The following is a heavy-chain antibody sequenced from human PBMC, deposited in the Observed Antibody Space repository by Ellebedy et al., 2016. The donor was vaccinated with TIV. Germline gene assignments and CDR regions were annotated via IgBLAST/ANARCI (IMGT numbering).Heavy chain of an antibody. CDR3: AKGRHSSGWFFDY. V-gene: IGHV3-23*01. CDR2: ISGSGGST. Sequence: GESLKISXAASGFSVSSNYMSWVRQAPGKGLEWVSAISGSGGSTYYADSVKGRFTISRDNSENTLYLQMNSLRAEDTAVYYCAKGRHSSGWFFDYWGQGTLVTVSS. J-gene: IGHJ4*02. D-gene: IGHD6-19*01. CDR1: GFSVSSNY.